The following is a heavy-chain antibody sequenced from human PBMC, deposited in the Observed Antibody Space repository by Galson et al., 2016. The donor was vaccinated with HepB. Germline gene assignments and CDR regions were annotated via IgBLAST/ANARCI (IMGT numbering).Heavy chain of an antibody. J-gene: IGHJ4*02. CDR3: ARGGGYSSGWYSF. V-gene: IGHV3-21*01. CDR1: GFTFNYYG. CDR2: ISSHNSNI. Sequence: SLRLSCAASGFTFNYYGMIWVRQAPGKGLEWVSFISSHNSNIYYADSVNGRFTISRDNAYNSLYLQMNSLRVEDTAVYYCARGGGYSSGWYSFWGRGTLVTVSS. D-gene: IGHD6-13*01.